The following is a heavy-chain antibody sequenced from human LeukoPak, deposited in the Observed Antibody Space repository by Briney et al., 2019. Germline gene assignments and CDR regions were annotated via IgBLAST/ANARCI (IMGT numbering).Heavy chain of an antibody. J-gene: IGHJ4*02. D-gene: IGHD4-11*01. CDR1: GFMFSTYA. CDR3: AKERLTTTTFDS. Sequence: GGSLRLSCAASGFMFSTYAMSWVRQAPGKGLEWVSLISGSGGSTYYADSVKGRFTISRDNGKNTLSLQMNSPRAEDTALYYCAKERLTTTTFDSWGRGTLVTVSS. CDR2: ISGSGGST. V-gene: IGHV3-23*01.